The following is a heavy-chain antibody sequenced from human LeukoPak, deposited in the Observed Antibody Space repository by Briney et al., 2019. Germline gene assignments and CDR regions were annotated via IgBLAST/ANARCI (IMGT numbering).Heavy chain of an antibody. D-gene: IGHD2-15*01. CDR1: GYSFTSYW. CDR3: ARQEYCSGGSCYTWFDP. Sequence: GGSLKISCKGSGYSFTSYWISWVRQMPGKGLEYIGIIYPGDSDIRYSPSFQGQVTISADKSISTAYLQWSSLKASDTAMYYCARQEYCSGGSCYTWFDPWGQGTLVTVSS. J-gene: IGHJ5*02. CDR2: IYPGDSDI. V-gene: IGHV5-51*01.